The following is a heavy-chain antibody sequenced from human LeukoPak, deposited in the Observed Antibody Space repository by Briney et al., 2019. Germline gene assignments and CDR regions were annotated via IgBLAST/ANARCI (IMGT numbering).Heavy chain of an antibody. CDR3: ARQQQLVRGALDY. D-gene: IGHD6-13*01. J-gene: IGHJ4*02. CDR2: IYSGGTT. Sequence: GGSLRLSCAASGFTVSSNYMSWVRQAPGTGLEWVSVIYSGGTTYYTDSVKGRFTISRDNSKNTLFLQMNSLRAEDTAVYYCARQQQLVRGALDYWGQGTLVTVSP. V-gene: IGHV3-53*01. CDR1: GFTVSSNY.